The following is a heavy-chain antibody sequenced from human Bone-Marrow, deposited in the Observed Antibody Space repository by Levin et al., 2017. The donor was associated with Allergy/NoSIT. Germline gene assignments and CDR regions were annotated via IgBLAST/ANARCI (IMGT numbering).Heavy chain of an antibody. CDR3: ARGAGYCISPTCYRWLDP. CDR1: GFTFRNYG. V-gene: IGHV3-30*03. Sequence: GGSLRLSCAASGFTFRNYGFHWVRQAPGKGLEWVAFIPYEGQNYYYADSVKGRFTISRDNSKNTLYLQMESLSAEDTAMYYCARGAGYCISPTCYRWLDPWGQGTLVTVSS. D-gene: IGHD2-2*02. CDR2: IPYEGQNY. J-gene: IGHJ5*02.